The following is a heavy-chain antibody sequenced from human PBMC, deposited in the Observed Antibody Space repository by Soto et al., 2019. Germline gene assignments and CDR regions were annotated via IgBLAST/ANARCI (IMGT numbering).Heavy chain of an antibody. V-gene: IGHV3-74*02. D-gene: IGHD2-2*01. CDR1: GFSFTNYW. J-gene: IGHJ4*02. Sequence: EVQLVESGGGLVQPGGSLRLSCAASGFSFTNYWMYWVRQAPGKGLVWVSGINEGGSMTCHADSVKCRFTSSRDNAKNSLYWPRTSLRANDTAVYYCVPGFRWGQGTLVTVSS. CDR3: VPGFR. CDR2: INEGGSMT.